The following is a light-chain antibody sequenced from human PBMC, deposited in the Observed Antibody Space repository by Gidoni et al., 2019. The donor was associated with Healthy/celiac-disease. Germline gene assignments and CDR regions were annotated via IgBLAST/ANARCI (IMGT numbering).Light chain of an antibody. V-gene: IGKV1-39*01. CDR2: AAS. Sequence: DIQMTQSPSSLSASVGDRVTITCRARQSISSYLNWYQQKPGKAPTLLIYAASSLQSGVPSRFSGSGSGTDFTLTISSLQPEDFATYYCQQSYSTPRTFGQGTKVEIK. CDR1: QSISSY. J-gene: IGKJ1*01. CDR3: QQSYSTPRT.